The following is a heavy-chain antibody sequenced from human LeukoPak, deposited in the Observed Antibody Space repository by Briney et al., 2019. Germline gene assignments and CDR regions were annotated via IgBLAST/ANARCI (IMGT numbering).Heavy chain of an antibody. Sequence: SETLSLTCTISGGSVSDYYWSWIRQSPGKGLEWIGYIYHTGSTSYSPSLKSRVTISADASKNQFSLKLSSVTAADTAVYYCARGWDRATVTSFDYWGQGTLVTVSS. J-gene: IGHJ4*02. CDR2: IYHTGST. CDR1: GGSVSDYY. D-gene: IGHD4-17*01. CDR3: ARGWDRATVTSFDY. V-gene: IGHV4-59*02.